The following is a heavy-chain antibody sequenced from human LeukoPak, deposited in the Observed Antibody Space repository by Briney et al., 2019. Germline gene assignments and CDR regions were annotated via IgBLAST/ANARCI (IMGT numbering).Heavy chain of an antibody. CDR1: GFTFSSFA. CDR3: SRDPDGDYVGAFDFQR. Sequence: GGSLRLSCVVSGFTFSSFAMTWVRQAPGRGLEWVSSIRGSGGGTDYADSVRGRFTISRDNSKNTLYLQMNSLRAEDTAIYYCSRDPDGDYVGAFDFQRWGQGTLVTVSS. J-gene: IGHJ1*01. V-gene: IGHV3-23*01. D-gene: IGHD4-17*01. CDR2: IRGSGGGT.